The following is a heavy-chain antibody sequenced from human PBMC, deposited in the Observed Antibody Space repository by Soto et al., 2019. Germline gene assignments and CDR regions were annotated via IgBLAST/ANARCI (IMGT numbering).Heavy chain of an antibody. D-gene: IGHD1-26*01. J-gene: IGHJ4*02. V-gene: IGHV3-7*03. CDR2: INRDGSDQ. Sequence: ESGGDLVQPGGSLRLSCSASGFTFRSYWMSWVRQAPGKGLEWVANINRDGSDQYYVDSVKGRFTISRDNAKNSLYLQMNSLRAEDTAIYYCAHLLVVGADDFDYWGQGTMVTVSS. CDR1: GFTFRSYW. CDR3: AHLLVVGADDFDY.